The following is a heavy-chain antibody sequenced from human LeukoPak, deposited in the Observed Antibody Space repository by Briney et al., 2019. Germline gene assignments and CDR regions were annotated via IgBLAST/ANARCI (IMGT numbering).Heavy chain of an antibody. V-gene: IGHV3-53*01. D-gene: IGHD5-18*01. J-gene: IGHJ6*02. Sequence: PGGSLRLSCAASGFTVSSNYMSWVRQAPGKGLEWVSVLYSGGSTYYADSVKGRFTISRDNSKNTLYLQMNSLRAEDTAVYYCARAGYSYGPEYYYYYYGMDVWGQGTTVTVSS. CDR3: ARAGYSYGPEYYYYYYGMDV. CDR2: LYSGGST. CDR1: GFTVSSNY.